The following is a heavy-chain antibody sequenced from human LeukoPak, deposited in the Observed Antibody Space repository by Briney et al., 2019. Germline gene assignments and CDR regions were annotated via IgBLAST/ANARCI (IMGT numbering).Heavy chain of an antibody. CDR2: ISAYNGNT. D-gene: IGHD3-10*01. Sequence: ASVKVSCKASGYTFTSYYMHWVRQAPGQGLEWMGWISAYNGNTNYAQKLQGRVTMTTDTSTSTAYMELRSLRSDDTAVYYCGRGGTPIYGSGGGGGIFYMDVWGKGTTVTISS. J-gene: IGHJ6*03. V-gene: IGHV1-18*04. CDR1: GYTFTSYY. CDR3: GRGGTPIYGSGGGGGIFYMDV.